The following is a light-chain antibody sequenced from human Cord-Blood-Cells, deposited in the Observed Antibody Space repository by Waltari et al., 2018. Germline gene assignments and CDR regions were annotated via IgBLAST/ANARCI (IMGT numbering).Light chain of an antibody. V-gene: IGLV2-23*02. CDR1: SSDVGSYNL. J-gene: IGLJ3*02. Sequence: QSALTQPASVSGSPGQSITISCTATSSDVGSYNLVSLYQQHPGKAPKLMIYEISKRPSGVSNRFSGSKSGNTASLTNSGLHAEDEANYYCCSYAGSSTGVFGGGTKLTVL. CDR2: EIS. CDR3: CSYAGSSTGV.